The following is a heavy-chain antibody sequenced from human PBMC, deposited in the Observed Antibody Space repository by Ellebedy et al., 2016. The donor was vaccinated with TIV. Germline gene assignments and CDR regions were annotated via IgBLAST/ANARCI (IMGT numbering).Heavy chain of an antibody. D-gene: IGHD2-2*01. CDR1: GYTFTGYY. CDR2: INPNSGGT. Sequence: AASVKVSCKASGYTFTGYYMHWVRQAPGQGLEWMGWINPNSGGTNYAQKFQGRVTMTRDTSISTAYMELSRLRSDDTAVYYCASGPPDHVVPAASVWGQGTTVTVSS. J-gene: IGHJ6*02. CDR3: ASGPPDHVVPAASV. V-gene: IGHV1-2*02.